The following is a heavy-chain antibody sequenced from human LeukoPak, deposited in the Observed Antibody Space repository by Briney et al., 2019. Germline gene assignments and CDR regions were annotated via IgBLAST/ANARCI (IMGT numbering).Heavy chain of an antibody. CDR3: TSSSHSSIRFDY. J-gene: IGHJ4*02. Sequence: GGSLRLSCAASGFTVSSNYMSWVRQAPGKGLEWASVFYSGGATYYADSVKGRFTISRDNSKNTLYLQMNSLRAEDTAVYYCTSSSHSSIRFDYWGQGTLVTVSS. D-gene: IGHD6-13*01. CDR2: FYSGGAT. V-gene: IGHV3-53*01. CDR1: GFTVSSNY.